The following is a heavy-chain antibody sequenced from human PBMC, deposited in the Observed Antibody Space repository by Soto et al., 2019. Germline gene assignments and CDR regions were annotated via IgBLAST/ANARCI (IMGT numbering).Heavy chain of an antibody. CDR2: ISSNGGST. D-gene: IGHD6-13*01. J-gene: IGHJ6*02. Sequence: PGGSLRLSCSASGFTFSSYAMHWVRQAPGKGLEYVSAISSNGGSTYYADSVKGRFTISRDNSKNTLYLQMNSLRAEDTAVYYCARDKEQLAFYYYGMDVWGQGTTVTVSS. CDR3: ARDKEQLAFYYYGMDV. V-gene: IGHV3-64*04. CDR1: GFTFSSYA.